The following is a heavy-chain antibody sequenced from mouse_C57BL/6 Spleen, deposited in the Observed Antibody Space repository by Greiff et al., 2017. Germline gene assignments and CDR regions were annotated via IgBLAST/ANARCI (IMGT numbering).Heavy chain of an antibody. CDR1: GYTFTEYT. CDR3: ARHGEGDYGSSYEYFDV. D-gene: IGHD1-1*01. V-gene: IGHV1-62-2*01. J-gene: IGHJ1*03. Sequence: VQLVESGAELVKPGASVKLSCKASGYTFTEYTIHWVKQRSGQGLEWIGWFYPGSGSIKYNEKFKDKATLTADKSSSTVYMELSRLTSEDSAVXCCARHGEGDYGSSYEYFDVWGTGTTVTVSS. CDR2: FYPGSGSI.